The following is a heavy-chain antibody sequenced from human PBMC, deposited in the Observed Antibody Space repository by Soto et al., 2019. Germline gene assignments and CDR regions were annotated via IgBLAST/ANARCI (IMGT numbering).Heavy chain of an antibody. CDR2: ISGSGGST. CDR3: AKHYDLVTTGEGGIDY. J-gene: IGHJ4*02. Sequence: PVGSLRLSCAASGFTFSSHAMSWVRQAPGKGLEWVSAISGSGGSTYYVDSVKGRFTISRDNSKNTLYLQMNSLRAEDTAVYYCAKHYDLVTTGEGGIDYWGQGTLVTVSS. CDR1: GFTFSSHA. V-gene: IGHV3-23*01. D-gene: IGHD4-17*01.